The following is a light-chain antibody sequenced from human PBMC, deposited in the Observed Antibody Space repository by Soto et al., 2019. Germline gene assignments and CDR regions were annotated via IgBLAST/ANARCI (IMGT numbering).Light chain of an antibody. CDR1: SSNIGAGYD. Sequence: QSVRTQPPSVSGAPGQRVTISCTGSSSNIGAGYDVHWYQQLPGTAPKLLIYGNNNRPSGVPDRFSGSKSGTSASLAVTGLQAEDEADYYCQSYATGLSVLYVFGTGTKVTVL. J-gene: IGLJ1*01. CDR3: QSYATGLSVLYV. CDR2: GNN. V-gene: IGLV1-40*01.